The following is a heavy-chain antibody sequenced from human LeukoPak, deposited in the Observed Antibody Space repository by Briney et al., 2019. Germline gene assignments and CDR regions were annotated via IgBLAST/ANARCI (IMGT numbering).Heavy chain of an antibody. V-gene: IGHV3-20*04. Sequence: GGSLRLSCEATGFTVSSSYMSWVRQAPGKGLEWVSGINWNGGSTGYADSVKGRFTISRDNAKNSLYLQMNSLRAEDTALYYCARAMRYNWNDDPFDYWGQGTLVTVSS. CDR1: GFTVSSSY. CDR2: INWNGGST. J-gene: IGHJ4*02. CDR3: ARAMRYNWNDDPFDY. D-gene: IGHD1-1*01.